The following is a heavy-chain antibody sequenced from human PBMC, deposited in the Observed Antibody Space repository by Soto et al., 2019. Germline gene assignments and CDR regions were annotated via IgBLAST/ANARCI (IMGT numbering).Heavy chain of an antibody. V-gene: IGHV4-30-4*01. Sequence: TLSLTCTVSGVSFSREDQWIWIRQPPGKGLEWIGHISYSGSPYYHPSLRSRLSISVDTSKNQFSLKVKSVTAADTAVYYCARAWDLWGQGTLVTVSS. D-gene: IGHD1-26*01. CDR2: ISYSGSP. J-gene: IGHJ1*01. CDR3: ARAWDL. CDR1: GVSFSREDQ.